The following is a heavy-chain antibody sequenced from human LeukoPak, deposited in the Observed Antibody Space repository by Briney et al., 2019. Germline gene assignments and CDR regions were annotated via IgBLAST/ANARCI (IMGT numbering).Heavy chain of an antibody. CDR2: IWYDGSNK. CDR1: GFNFSSFV. D-gene: IGHD5-12*01. J-gene: IGHJ3*02. V-gene: IGHV3-33*01. CDR3: AHMVDIVATIREVAFDI. Sequence: PGRSLRLSCAASGFNFSSFVMHWVRQAPGKGLEWVAVIWYDGSNKYYADSVKGRFTISRDNSKNTLYLQMNSLRAEDTAVYYCAHMVDIVATIREVAFDIWGQGTMVTVSS.